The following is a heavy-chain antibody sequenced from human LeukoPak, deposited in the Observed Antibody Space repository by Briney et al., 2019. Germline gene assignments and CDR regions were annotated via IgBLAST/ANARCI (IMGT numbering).Heavy chain of an antibody. CDR1: GFAFSTYA. Sequence: GGSLRLSCAASGFAFSTYAMSWVRQAPGKGLEWVSGLSGGGGITYYADSVKGRFTISRDNSKNTLYLQMNSLRAEDTAVYYCVKDHKIPTYSYFDYWGQGTLVTASS. CDR3: VKDHKIPTYSYFDY. CDR2: LSGGGGIT. V-gene: IGHV3-23*01. J-gene: IGHJ4*02. D-gene: IGHD2-15*01.